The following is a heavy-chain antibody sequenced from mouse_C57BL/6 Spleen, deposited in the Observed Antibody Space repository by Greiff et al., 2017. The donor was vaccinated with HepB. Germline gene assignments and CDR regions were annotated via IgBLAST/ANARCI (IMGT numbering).Heavy chain of an antibody. CDR3: AREDGYDGGGYFDY. CDR1: GFTFSDYY. D-gene: IGHD2-2*01. V-gene: IGHV5-16*01. Sequence: EVQLVESEGGLVQPGSSMKLSCTASGFTFSDYYMAWVRQVPEKGLEWVANINYDGSSTYYLDSLKSRFIISRDNAKNILYLQMSSLKSEDTATYYCAREDGYDGGGYFDYWGQGTTLTVSS. CDR2: INYDGSST. J-gene: IGHJ2*01.